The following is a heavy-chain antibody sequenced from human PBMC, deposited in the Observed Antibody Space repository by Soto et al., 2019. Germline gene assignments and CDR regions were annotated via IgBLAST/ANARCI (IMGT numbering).Heavy chain of an antibody. D-gene: IGHD4-17*01. CDR2: INPNSGGT. J-gene: IGHJ5*02. CDR3: ARERDYGGSSWFDP. Sequence: GASVTVSCKDSVYTFTGYYMHWVRQAPGQGLEWMGWINPNSGGTNYAQKFQGWVTMTRDTSISTAYMELSRLRSDDTAVYYCARERDYGGSSWFDPWGQGTLVTVSS. V-gene: IGHV1-2*04. CDR1: VYTFTGYY.